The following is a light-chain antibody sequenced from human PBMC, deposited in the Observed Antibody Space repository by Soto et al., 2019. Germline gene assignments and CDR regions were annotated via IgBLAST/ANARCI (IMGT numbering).Light chain of an antibody. J-gene: IGKJ1*01. V-gene: IGKV1-5*03. Sequence: DIQMTQSRSTLSASVGDRVTITCRASQSIKNWLAWYQQKPGEAPKLLIYKASTLESGVPSRFSGSGSGTEFTLTISSLQPDDFATYYCQHYNSYSEAFGQGTKVDI. CDR3: QHYNSYSEA. CDR1: QSIKNW. CDR2: KAS.